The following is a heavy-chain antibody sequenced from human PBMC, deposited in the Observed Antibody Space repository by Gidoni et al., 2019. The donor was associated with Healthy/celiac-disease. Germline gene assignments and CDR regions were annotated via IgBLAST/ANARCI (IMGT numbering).Heavy chain of an antibody. Sequence: QLQLQESGPGLVKPSETLSLTCTVSGGSISSSSYYWGWIRQPPGKGLEWIGSIYYSGSTYYNPSLKSRVTISVDTSKTQFSLKLSSVTAADTAVYYCARHMYGHGDDAFDIWGQGTMVTVSS. CDR1: GGSISSSSYY. CDR3: ARHMYGHGDDAFDI. D-gene: IGHD2-8*01. J-gene: IGHJ3*02. V-gene: IGHV4-39*01. CDR2: IYYSGST.